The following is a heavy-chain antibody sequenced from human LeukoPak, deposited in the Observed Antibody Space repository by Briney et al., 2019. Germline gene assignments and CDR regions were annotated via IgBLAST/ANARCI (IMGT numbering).Heavy chain of an antibody. CDR3: ARLSGSYSYLRD. J-gene: IGHJ4*02. CDR1: GGSFSGYY. CDR2: INHSGST. Sequence: SETLSLTCAVYGGSFSGYYWSWIRQPPGKGLEWIGEINHSGSTNYNPSLKSRVTISVDTSKNQFSLKLSSVTAADTAVYYCARLSGSYSYLRDWGQGTLVTVSS. V-gene: IGHV4-34*01. D-gene: IGHD1-26*01.